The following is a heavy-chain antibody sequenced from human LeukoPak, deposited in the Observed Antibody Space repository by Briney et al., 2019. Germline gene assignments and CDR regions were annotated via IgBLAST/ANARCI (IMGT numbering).Heavy chain of an antibody. CDR2: IYTSGST. J-gene: IGHJ6*03. D-gene: IGHD3-10*01. Sequence: SETLSLTCTVSGGSISSGSYYWSWIRQPAGKGLEWIGRIYTSGSTNYNPSLKSRVTISVDTSKNQFSLKLSSVTTADTAVYYCARTTMVRGTYYMDVWGKGTTVTVSS. CDR1: GGSISSGSYY. CDR3: ARTTMVRGTYYMDV. V-gene: IGHV4-61*02.